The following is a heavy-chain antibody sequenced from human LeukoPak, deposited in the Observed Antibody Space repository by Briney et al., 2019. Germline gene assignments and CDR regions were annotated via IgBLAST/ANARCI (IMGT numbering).Heavy chain of an antibody. CDR1: GGSFSSYA. Sequence: ASGKVSCKASGGSFSSYAIRWVRQAPGKGLEWMGGIIPIFGTANYAQKFQGRVTITADESTSTAYKELSSLGSEDTAVYYCARDLGYFDRHAEVVYFDYWGQGTLVTVSS. V-gene: IGHV1-69*13. CDR2: IIPIFGTA. CDR3: ARDLGYFDRHAEVVYFDY. D-gene: IGHD3-9*01. J-gene: IGHJ4*02.